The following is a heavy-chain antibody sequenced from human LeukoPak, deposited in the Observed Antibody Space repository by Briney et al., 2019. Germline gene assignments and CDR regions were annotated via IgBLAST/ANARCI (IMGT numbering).Heavy chain of an antibody. V-gene: IGHV3-30*04. CDR3: ARDSSGGWTYFDY. J-gene: IGHJ4*02. Sequence: PEGSLRLSCAASGFTFSSYAMHWVRQAPGKGLEWVAVISYDGSNKYYADSVKGRFTISRDNSKNTLYLQMNSLRAEDTAVYYCARDSSGGWTYFDYWGQGTLVTVSS. CDR1: GFTFSSYA. CDR2: ISYDGSNK. D-gene: IGHD6-19*01.